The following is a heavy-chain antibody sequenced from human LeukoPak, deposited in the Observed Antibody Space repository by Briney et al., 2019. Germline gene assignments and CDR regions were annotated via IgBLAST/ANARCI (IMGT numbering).Heavy chain of an antibody. J-gene: IGHJ4*01. V-gene: IGHV1-2*02. CDR3: ARVKTDFYCSSTSCALDY. Sequence: ASVKVSCKASGYTFTGYYMHWVRQAPGQGLEWRGWINPNSGGANYAQKFQGRVTMTSDASISTAYMELSRLRSDDKAVYYCARVKTDFYCSSTSCALDYWGQGTLVTVSS. CDR1: GYTFTGYY. CDR2: INPNSGGA. D-gene: IGHD2-2*01.